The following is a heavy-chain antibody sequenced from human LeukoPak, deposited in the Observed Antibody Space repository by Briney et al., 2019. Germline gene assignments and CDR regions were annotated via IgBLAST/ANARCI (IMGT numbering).Heavy chain of an antibody. CDR2: IKSKTDGGTT. D-gene: IGHD4-17*01. J-gene: IGHJ4*02. CDR3: TTDLDQTTGPSGY. V-gene: IGHV3-15*01. CDR1: GFTFSNAW. Sequence: PGGSLRLSCAASGFTFSNAWMSWVRQAPGKGLEWVGRIKSKTDGGTTDYAAPVKGRFTISRDDSKNTLYPQMSSLKTEDTAVYYCTTDLDQTTGPSGYWGQGTLVTVSS.